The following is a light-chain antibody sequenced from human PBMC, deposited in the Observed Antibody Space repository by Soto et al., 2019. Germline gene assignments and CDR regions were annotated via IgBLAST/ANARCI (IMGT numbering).Light chain of an antibody. V-gene: IGLV4-69*01. J-gene: IGLJ2*01. Sequence: QLVLTQSPSASASLGASVTLTCTLSSGHSNYAIAWHQQQPEKGPRYLMKLNRDGSHSKGDGIPNRFSGSSSGAARYLTISSLQSEDEADYYCQTGGTGIVIFGGGTKLTVL. CDR2: LNRDGSH. CDR3: QTGGTGIVI. CDR1: SGHSNYA.